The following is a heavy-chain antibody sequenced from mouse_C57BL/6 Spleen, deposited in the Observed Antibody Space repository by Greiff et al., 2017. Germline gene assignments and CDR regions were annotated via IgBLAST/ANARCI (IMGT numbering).Heavy chain of an antibody. CDR2: ISYDGSN. D-gene: IGHD1-1*01. V-gene: IGHV3-6*01. CDR3: ARAGPTTVGFAY. Sequence: EVQLQQSGPGLVKPSQSLSLTCSVTGYSITSGYYWNWIRQFPGNKLEWMGYISYDGSNNYNPSLKNRISITRDTSKNQFFLKLNSVTTEDTATYYCARAGPTTVGFAYWGQGTLVTVSA. CDR1: GYSITSGYY. J-gene: IGHJ3*01.